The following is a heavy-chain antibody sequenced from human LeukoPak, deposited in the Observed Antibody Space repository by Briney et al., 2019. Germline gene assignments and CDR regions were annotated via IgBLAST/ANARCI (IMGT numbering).Heavy chain of an antibody. CDR1: GFTFSSYS. CDR2: ISSSSSYI. D-gene: IGHD3-22*01. V-gene: IGHV3-21*04. Sequence: GGSLRLSCAASGFTFSSYSMNWVRQAPGKGLEWVSSISSSSSYIYYADSVKGRFTISRDNSKNTLYLQMNSLRAEDTAVYYCARGISGYPLVYWGQGTLVTVSS. J-gene: IGHJ4*02. CDR3: ARGISGYPLVY.